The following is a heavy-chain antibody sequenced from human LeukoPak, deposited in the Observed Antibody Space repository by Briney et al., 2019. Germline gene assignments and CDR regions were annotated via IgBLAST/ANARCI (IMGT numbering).Heavy chain of an antibody. CDR1: GYTFTGYY. V-gene: IGHV1-2*02. CDR3: ARSRATERGYSYGY. D-gene: IGHD5-18*01. CDR2: INPNSGGT. J-gene: IGHJ4*02. Sequence: ASVKVSCKASGYTFTGYYMHWERQAPGQGLELMGWINPNSGGTNYAQKFQGRGTITRDTPISTAYMELSRLRSDDTAVYYCARSRATERGYSYGYWGQGTLVTVSS.